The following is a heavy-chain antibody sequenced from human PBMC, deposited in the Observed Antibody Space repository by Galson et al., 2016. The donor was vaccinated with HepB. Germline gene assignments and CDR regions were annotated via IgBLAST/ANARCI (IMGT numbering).Heavy chain of an antibody. CDR3: ARERLRLGELSATNYFDGMDV. D-gene: IGHD3-16*02. CDR1: GDSVSSNSAA. CDR2: TYYRSKWYN. Sequence: CAISGDSVSSNSAAWNWIRQSPSRGLEWLGRTYYRSKWYNDYAPSVKSRISIKSDTSKNQFSLQLTFVTPEDTAVYFCARERLRLGELSATNYFDGMDVWGQGTTVTVSS. V-gene: IGHV6-1*01. J-gene: IGHJ6*02.